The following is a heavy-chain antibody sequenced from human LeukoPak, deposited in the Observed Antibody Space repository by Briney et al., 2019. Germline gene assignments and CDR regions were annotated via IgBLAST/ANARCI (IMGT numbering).Heavy chain of an antibody. Sequence: GGSLRLSCAASGFTFSSYAMSWVRQAPGKGLEWVSAISGSGGSTYYADSVKGRFTISRDNSKNTLYLQMNSLRAEDTAVYYCARARGGMVRGVINYYFDYWGQGTLVTVSS. J-gene: IGHJ4*02. CDR3: ARARGGMVRGVINYYFDY. D-gene: IGHD3-10*01. V-gene: IGHV3-23*01. CDR2: ISGSGGST. CDR1: GFTFSSYA.